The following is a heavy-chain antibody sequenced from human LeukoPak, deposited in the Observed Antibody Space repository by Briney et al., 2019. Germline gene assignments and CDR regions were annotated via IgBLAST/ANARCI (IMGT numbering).Heavy chain of an antibody. CDR2: INPNSGGT. V-gene: IGHV1-2*02. CDR3: ATCRGDYVWGSYRSSWFDP. Sequence: ASVKVSCKASGYTFTRYYMHWVRQAPGQGLEWMGWINPNSGGTNYAQKFQGRVTMTRDTSISTAYMELSRLRSDDTAVYYCATCRGDYVWGSYRSSWFDPWGQGTLVTVSS. D-gene: IGHD3-16*02. J-gene: IGHJ5*02. CDR1: GYTFTRYY.